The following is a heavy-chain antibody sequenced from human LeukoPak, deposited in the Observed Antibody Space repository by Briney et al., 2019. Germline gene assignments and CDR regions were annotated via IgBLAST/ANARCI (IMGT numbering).Heavy chain of an antibody. D-gene: IGHD6-19*01. J-gene: IGHJ4*02. CDR1: GFTFSSYG. CDR3: ARGRIAVALDY. Sequence: GGSLRLSCAASGFTFSSYGMTWVRQAPGKGLEWVSHISGSGDSTYYADSVKGRFTISRDNSKNTLYLQMNSLRAEDTAVYYCARGRIAVALDYWGQGTLVTVSS. V-gene: IGHV3-23*01. CDR2: ISGSGDST.